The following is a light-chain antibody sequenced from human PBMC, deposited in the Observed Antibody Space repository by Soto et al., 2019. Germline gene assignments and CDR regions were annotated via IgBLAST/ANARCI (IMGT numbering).Light chain of an antibody. CDR2: DAS. J-gene: IGKJ2*01. CDR3: QQRSNWQDT. V-gene: IGKV3-11*01. CDR1: QSVGSY. Sequence: DIMLTQSPATLSLSPGERATLSCRASQSVGSYLAWYQQKRGQPPRLLIYDASKRATGIPARFSGSGSGTDFTLTVSSLEPEDFAVYYCQQRSNWQDTFGQGTKLETK.